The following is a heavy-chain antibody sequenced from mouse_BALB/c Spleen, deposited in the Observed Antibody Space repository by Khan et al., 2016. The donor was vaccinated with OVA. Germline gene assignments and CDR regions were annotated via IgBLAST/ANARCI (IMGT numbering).Heavy chain of an antibody. Sequence: QVQLKESGPGLVAPSQSLSITCTVSGFSLTSYGVCWVRQPQGKGLEWLGVIWGDGNTNYHSALISRLSISKDDSKSQASLKLNSLQTDETYTYYCGKQNHDTIYAVDYWAQGTSVTVSS. CDR3: GKQNHDTIYAVDY. D-gene: IGHD2-3*01. J-gene: IGHJ4*01. CDR1: GFSLTSYG. CDR2: IWGDGNT. V-gene: IGHV2-3*01.